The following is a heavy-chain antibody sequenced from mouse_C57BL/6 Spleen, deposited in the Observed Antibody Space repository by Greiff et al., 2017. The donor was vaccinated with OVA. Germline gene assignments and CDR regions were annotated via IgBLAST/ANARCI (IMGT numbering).Heavy chain of an antibody. D-gene: IGHD1-1*01. CDR2: LDPSDSYP. Sequence: QVPLQQPGAELVLPGASVKLSCKASGYPFTSSWMHWVKQRHGQGLEWIGELDPSDSYPNSNQQFQGKSPLTVDKSSSTAYMQLSSLTSEDSEVYYCARNYYDGSSDAMDDWGQGTSVTVSS. J-gene: IGHJ4*01. CDR1: GYPFTSSW. V-gene: IGHV1-69*01. CDR3: ARNYYDGSSDAMDD.